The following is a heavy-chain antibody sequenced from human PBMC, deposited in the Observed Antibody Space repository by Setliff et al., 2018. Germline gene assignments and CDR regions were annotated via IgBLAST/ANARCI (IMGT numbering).Heavy chain of an antibody. CDR1: GGSLNSGSYY. D-gene: IGHD1-26*01. J-gene: IGHJ5*02. CDR3: ARDNTILGATDH. CDR2: LHTSGST. Sequence: PSETLSLTCAVSGGSLNSGSYYWSWIRQSTERGLEWLGRLHTSGSTTYNPALNSRVTISVDTSTNQFSLRLTSLTAAGTAVYFCARDNTILGATDHWGQGTLVTVSS. V-gene: IGHV4-61*02.